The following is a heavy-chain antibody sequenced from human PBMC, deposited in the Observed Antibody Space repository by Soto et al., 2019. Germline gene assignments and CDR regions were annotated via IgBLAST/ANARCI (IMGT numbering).Heavy chain of an antibody. J-gene: IGHJ4*02. CDR2: INAGNGNT. V-gene: IGHV1-3*01. CDR3: ARDALYVWGSYRPKYH. Sequence: QVQLVQSGAEVKKPGASVKVSCKASGYTFTSYAMHWVRQAPGQRLEWMGWINAGNGNTKYSQKFQGRVTITRDTSASTAYMELSSLRSEDTAVYYCARDALYVWGSYRPKYHRGQGTLVTVSS. D-gene: IGHD3-16*02. CDR1: GYTFTSYA.